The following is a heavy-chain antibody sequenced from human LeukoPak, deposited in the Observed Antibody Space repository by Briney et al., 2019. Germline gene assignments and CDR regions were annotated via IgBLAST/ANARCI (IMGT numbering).Heavy chain of an antibody. J-gene: IGHJ4*02. D-gene: IGHD4-23*01. V-gene: IGHV4-39*07. CDR3: ARVTTVVVN. Sequence: PSETLSLTCTVSGGSISSSSYYWGWIRQPPGKGLEWIGSIYYSGSTYYNPSLKSRVTISVDTSKNQFSLKLSSVTAADTAVYYCARVTTVVVNWGQGTLVTVSS. CDR1: GGSISSSSYY. CDR2: IYYSGST.